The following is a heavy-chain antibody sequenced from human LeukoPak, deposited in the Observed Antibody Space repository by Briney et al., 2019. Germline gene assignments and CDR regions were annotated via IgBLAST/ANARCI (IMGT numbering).Heavy chain of an antibody. J-gene: IGHJ6*03. CDR3: ARIYGSGSYFEDYYMDV. CDR2: IKQDGSEK. V-gene: IGHV3-7*01. CDR1: GFTFSSYW. Sequence: GGSLRLSCAASGFTFSSYWMSWVRQAPGKGLEWVATIKQDGSEKYYVDSVKGRFTISRDNAKNSLYLQMNSLRAEDTAVYYCARIYGSGSYFEDYYMDVWGKGTTVTISS. D-gene: IGHD3-10*01.